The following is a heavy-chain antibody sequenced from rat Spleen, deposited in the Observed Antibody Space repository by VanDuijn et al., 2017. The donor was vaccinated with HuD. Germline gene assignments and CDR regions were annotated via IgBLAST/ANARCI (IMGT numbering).Heavy chain of an antibody. CDR1: GFTFSNYD. CDR2: ISPSGGST. CDR3: ASQGVYSSWGYFDY. Sequence: EVQLVESGGGLVQPGRSLKLSCAASGFTFSNYDMAWVRQAPTKGLEWVASISPSGGSTYYRDSVKGRFTVSRDNAKRTLYLQMDSLRSEDTATYYCASQGVYSSWGYFDYWGQGVMVTVSS. D-gene: IGHD1-8*01. J-gene: IGHJ2*01. V-gene: IGHV5-25*01.